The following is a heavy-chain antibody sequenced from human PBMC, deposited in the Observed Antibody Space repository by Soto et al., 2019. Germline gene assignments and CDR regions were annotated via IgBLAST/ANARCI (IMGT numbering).Heavy chain of an antibody. V-gene: IGHV3-23*01. D-gene: IGHD2-2*01. Sequence: HPGGSLRLSCAASGFTFSSYAMSWVRQAPGKGLEWVSAISGSGGSTYYADSVKGRFTISRDNSKNTLYLQMNSLRAEDTAVYYCATPYCSSTSCYAGVYYYGMDVWGQGTTVTVSS. CDR3: ATPYCSSTSCYAGVYYYGMDV. J-gene: IGHJ6*02. CDR1: GFTFSSYA. CDR2: ISGSGGST.